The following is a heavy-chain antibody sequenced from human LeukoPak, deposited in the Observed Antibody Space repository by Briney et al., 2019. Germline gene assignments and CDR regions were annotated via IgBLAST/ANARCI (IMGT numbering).Heavy chain of an antibody. CDR1: GGSISSGDYY. Sequence: TLSLTCTVSGGSISSGDYYWSWIRQPPGKGLECIGYIYYSGSTYYNPSLKSRVTISVDRSKNQFSLKLSSVTAADTAVYYCARGGIVGATNAFDIWGQGTMVTVSS. J-gene: IGHJ3*02. V-gene: IGHV4-30-4*08. D-gene: IGHD1-26*01. CDR3: ARGGIVGATNAFDI. CDR2: IYYSGST.